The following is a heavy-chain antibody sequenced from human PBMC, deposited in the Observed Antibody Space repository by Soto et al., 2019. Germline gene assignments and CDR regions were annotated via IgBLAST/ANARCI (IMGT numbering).Heavy chain of an antibody. CDR3: AKPVGGSGYDFDY. J-gene: IGHJ4*02. CDR2: ISYDGSNK. D-gene: IGHD5-12*01. Sequence: QVQLVESGGGVVQPGRSLRLSCAASGFTFSSYGMHWVRQAPGKGLEWVAVISYDGSNKYYADSVKGRFTISRDNSKNTLYLQMNSLRAEDTAVYYCAKPVGGSGYDFDYWGQGTLVTVSS. CDR1: GFTFSSYG. V-gene: IGHV3-30*18.